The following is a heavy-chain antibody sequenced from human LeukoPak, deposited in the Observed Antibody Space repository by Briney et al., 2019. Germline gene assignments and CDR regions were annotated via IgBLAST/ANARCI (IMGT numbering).Heavy chain of an antibody. J-gene: IGHJ4*02. Sequence: SETLSLTCTVSGGSISSSSYYWGWIRQPPGKGLEWIGSIYYSGSTYYNPSLKSRVTISVDTSKNQFSLKLSSVTAADTAVYYCARLELPNLGEGLDYWGQGTLVTVSS. CDR1: GGSISSSSYY. V-gene: IGHV4-39*01. CDR2: IYYSGST. CDR3: ARLELPNLGEGLDY. D-gene: IGHD3-16*01.